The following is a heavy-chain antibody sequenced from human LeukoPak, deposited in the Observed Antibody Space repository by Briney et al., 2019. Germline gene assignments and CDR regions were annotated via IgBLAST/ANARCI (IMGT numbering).Heavy chain of an antibody. Sequence: KPRGSLRLSCAASGFAFSSYNMKWVRQAPGKGLEWVSFISTTSTYIYYADSVKGRFTVSRDNSKNLLYLQMDSLRVEDTAVYYCARAGTCSSTSCDGGIEYWGQGTPVTVSS. CDR1: GFAFSSYN. CDR3: ARAGTCSSTSCDGGIEY. D-gene: IGHD2-2*01. J-gene: IGHJ4*02. V-gene: IGHV3-21*06. CDR2: ISTTSTYI.